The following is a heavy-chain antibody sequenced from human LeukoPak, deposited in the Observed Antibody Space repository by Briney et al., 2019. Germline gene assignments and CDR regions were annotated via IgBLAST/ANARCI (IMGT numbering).Heavy chain of an antibody. J-gene: IGHJ5*02. CDR2: IYTSGST. CDR1: GGSISSYY. CDR3: ARDRAMLTGYSRASWFDP. V-gene: IGHV4-4*07. Sequence: SETLSLTCTVSGGSISSYYWSWIRQPAGKGLEWIGRIYTSGSTNYNPSLKSRVTMSVDTSKNQFSLKLSSVTAADTAVYYCARDRAMLTGYSRASWFDPWDQGTLVTVSS. D-gene: IGHD3-9*01.